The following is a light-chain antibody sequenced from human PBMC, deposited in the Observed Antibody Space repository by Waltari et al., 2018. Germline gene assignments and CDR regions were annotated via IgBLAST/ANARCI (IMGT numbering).Light chain of an antibody. CDR2: NAS. J-gene: IGKJ1*01. CDR1: QSVSEW. CDR3: QQYDSYPGT. V-gene: IGKV1-5*03. Sequence: DIQMTQSPSTLSASVGDSVTITCRAGQSVSEWLAWYQQKPGRAPDLLIYNASTLERGVSSRFRGSGSWTEFTLTINRLQPDDFATDYCQQYDSYPGTFGQGTKVEIK.